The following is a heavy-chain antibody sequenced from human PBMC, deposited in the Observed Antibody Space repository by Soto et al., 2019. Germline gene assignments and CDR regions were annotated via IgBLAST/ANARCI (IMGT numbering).Heavy chain of an antibody. V-gene: IGHV4-31*03. CDR1: GASISSGGYY. D-gene: IGHD4-17*01. J-gene: IGHJ4*02. Sequence: SETLSLTCTVSGASISSGGYYWSWIRQHPGKGLEWIGYVYYTGSTYYNPSLKSRLSISIDSSNNQFSLNLSSMTAADTAVYYCARGGPRYFFDNWGQGTLVTVSS. CDR3: ARGGPRYFFDN. CDR2: VYYTGST.